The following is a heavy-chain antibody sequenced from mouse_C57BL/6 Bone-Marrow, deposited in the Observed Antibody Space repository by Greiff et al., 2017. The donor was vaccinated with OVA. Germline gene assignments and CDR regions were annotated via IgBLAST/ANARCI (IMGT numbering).Heavy chain of an antibody. J-gene: IGHJ3*01. Sequence: VQLQQSRAELVRPGASVKLSCTASGFNIKDDYMHWVKQRPEQGLEWIGWIDPENGDTEYASKFQGKATITADTSSNTAYLQLSSLTSEDTAVYYCTTWGTTVVGPFAYWGQGTLVTVSA. D-gene: IGHD1-1*01. V-gene: IGHV14-4*01. CDR2: IDPENGDT. CDR1: GFNIKDDY. CDR3: TTWGTTVVGPFAY.